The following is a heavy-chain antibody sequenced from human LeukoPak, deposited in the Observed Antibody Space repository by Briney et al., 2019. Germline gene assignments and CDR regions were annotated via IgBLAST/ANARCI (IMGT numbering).Heavy chain of an antibody. D-gene: IGHD3-22*01. CDR1: GGSISSYY. J-gene: IGHJ4*02. CDR3: ARAGDSGGYEYYFDY. Sequence: SETLSLTCTVSGGSISSYYWSWIRQPAGKGLEWIGRIYSSGSTNYNPSLKSRITMSVDTSKNQFSLKLSSVTAADTAVYYCARAGDSGGYEYYFDYWGQGTLVTVSS. CDR2: IYSSGST. V-gene: IGHV4-4*07.